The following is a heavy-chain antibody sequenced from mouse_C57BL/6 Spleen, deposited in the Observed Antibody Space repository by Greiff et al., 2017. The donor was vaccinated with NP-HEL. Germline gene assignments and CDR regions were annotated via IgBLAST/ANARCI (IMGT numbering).Heavy chain of an antibody. CDR3: ARENYGKGY. D-gene: IGHD2-1*01. J-gene: IGHJ2*01. CDR1: GYAFSSSW. Sequence: QVQLQQSGPALVKPGASVKISCTASGYAFSSSWMNWVKQRPGKGLEWIGRIYPGDGDTNYNGKFKGKATLTADKSSSTAYMQLSSLTSEDSAVYFCARENYGKGYWGQGTTLTVSS. CDR2: IYPGDGDT. V-gene: IGHV1-82*01.